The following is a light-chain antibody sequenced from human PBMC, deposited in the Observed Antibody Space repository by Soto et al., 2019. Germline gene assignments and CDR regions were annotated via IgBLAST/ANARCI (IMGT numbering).Light chain of an antibody. CDR2: GAS. Sequence: EIVLTQSPGTLSLSPGERATLSCRASQSVSSTYLAWYQQKPGQAPRLLMFGASSRATGIPDRFSGSGSGTDFALTISRLEPEDFALYYCQQYSSTSYTFGQGTKVDIK. CDR3: QQYSSTSYT. CDR1: QSVSSTY. V-gene: IGKV3-20*01. J-gene: IGKJ2*01.